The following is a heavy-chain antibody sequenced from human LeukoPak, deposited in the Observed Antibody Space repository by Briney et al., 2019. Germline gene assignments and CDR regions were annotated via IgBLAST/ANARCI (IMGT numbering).Heavy chain of an antibody. CDR3: ARRGYCSSTSCSEYNWFDP. D-gene: IGHD2-2*01. CDR2: IDPSDSYT. J-gene: IGHJ5*02. Sequence: GESLKISCKGSGYSFTSYWISWVRQMPGKGLEWMGRIDPSDSYTSYSPSFQGHVTISADKSISTAYLQWSSLKASDTAMCYCARRGYCSSTSCSEYNWFDPWGQGTLVTVSS. CDR1: GYSFTSYW. V-gene: IGHV5-10-1*01.